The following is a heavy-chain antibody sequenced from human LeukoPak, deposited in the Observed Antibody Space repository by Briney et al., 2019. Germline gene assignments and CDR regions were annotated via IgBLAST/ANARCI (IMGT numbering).Heavy chain of an antibody. D-gene: IGHD2-2*01. CDR3: ARAYSANIVVVPAAMTYYYYYYLDV. CDR2: ISAYNGNT. V-gene: IGHV1-18*01. J-gene: IGHJ6*03. Sequence: ASVKVSCKSSGYTFTSYGISWVRQPPGQGLEWMGWISAYNGNTNYTQKLQRRVTMTTDTSTSTAYMELRSLRSDDTAVYYCARAYSANIVVVPAAMTYYYYYYLDVWGKGTTVIVSS. CDR1: GYTFTSYG.